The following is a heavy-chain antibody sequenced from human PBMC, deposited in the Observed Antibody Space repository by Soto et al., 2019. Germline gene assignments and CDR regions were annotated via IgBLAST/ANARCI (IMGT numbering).Heavy chain of an antibody. CDR1: GGTFSSYA. CDR3: ARVSRVQQLVRGYFDY. V-gene: IGHV1-69*06. J-gene: IGHJ4*02. D-gene: IGHD6-6*01. Sequence: ASVKVSCKASGGTFSSYAISWVRQAPGQGLEWMGGIIPIFGTANYAQKFQGRVTITADKSTSTAYMELSSLRSEDTAVYYCARVSRVQQLVRGYFDYWGQGTLVTV. CDR2: IIPIFGTA.